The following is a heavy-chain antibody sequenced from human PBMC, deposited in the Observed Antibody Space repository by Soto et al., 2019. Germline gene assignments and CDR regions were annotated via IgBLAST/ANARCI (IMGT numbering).Heavy chain of an antibody. J-gene: IGHJ4*02. CDR2: ISSGSSYI. CDR3: ARNRGTSNSLDY. CDR1: TFTFSSYT. V-gene: IGHV3-21*01. Sequence: GGSLRLSCAASTFTFSSYTMNWVRQAPGKGLEWVSSISSGSSYIYYTDSVQGRFTISRDNAKNSLYLQMNSLRAEDTAVYYCARNRGTSNSLDYWGQGTLVTVSS. D-gene: IGHD2-2*01.